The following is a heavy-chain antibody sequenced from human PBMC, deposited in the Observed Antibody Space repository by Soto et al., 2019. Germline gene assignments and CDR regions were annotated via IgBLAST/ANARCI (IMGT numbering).Heavy chain of an antibody. V-gene: IGHV1-69*06. J-gene: IGHJ5*02. Sequence: QVQLVQSGAEVKKPGSSVKVSCKASGGTFSSYAISWVRQAPGQGLEWMGGITPIFGTANYAQKFQGRVTITADKSTSTAYMELSSLRSEDTAVYYCARVRKVRLHPTPGWFDPWGQGTLVTVSS. CDR3: ARVRKVRLHPTPGWFDP. D-gene: IGHD6-25*01. CDR2: ITPIFGTA. CDR1: GGTFSSYA.